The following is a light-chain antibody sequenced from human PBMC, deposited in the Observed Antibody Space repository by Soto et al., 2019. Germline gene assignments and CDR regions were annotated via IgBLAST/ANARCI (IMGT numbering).Light chain of an antibody. CDR1: QSVSSSY. V-gene: IGKV3-20*01. Sequence: EIVMTQSPGTLSLSPGERATLSCRAGQSVSSSYLAWYQQKPGQAPRLLIYGASSRATGIPDRFSGSGSGTDFTLTISRLEPEDFAVYYCQQYGSSPITFGQGTRWR. CDR2: GAS. CDR3: QQYGSSPIT. J-gene: IGKJ5*01.